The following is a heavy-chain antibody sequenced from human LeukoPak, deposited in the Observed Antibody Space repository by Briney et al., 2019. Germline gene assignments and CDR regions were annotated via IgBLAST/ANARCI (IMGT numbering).Heavy chain of an antibody. CDR3: ARDSPLDYGDYVGYNYYGMDV. D-gene: IGHD4-17*01. CDR1: GFTFSSYG. V-gene: IGHV3-33*01. CDR2: LWYDGSNK. J-gene: IGHJ6*02. Sequence: GGSLRVSCAASGFTFSSYGMHWVRQAPGKGLEWVAVLWYDGSNKYYADSVKGRFTISRDDSKSTLYLQMNSLRAEDTAVYYCARDSPLDYGDYVGYNYYGMDVWGQGTTVTVSS.